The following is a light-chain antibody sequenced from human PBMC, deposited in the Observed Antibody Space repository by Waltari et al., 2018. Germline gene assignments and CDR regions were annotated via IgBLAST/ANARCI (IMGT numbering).Light chain of an antibody. CDR1: QTIKSSH. CDR3: QQYGSSPYT. V-gene: IGKV3-20*01. Sequence: SVLTQSPGTLSLSPGERVTLSCRASQTIKSSHLAWYQQKAGQAPRLLIYGASSRATGIPDRFSGGGSGTDFTLTINRLQPEDFAVYHCQQYGSSPYTFGQGTKLAIK. J-gene: IGKJ2*01. CDR2: GAS.